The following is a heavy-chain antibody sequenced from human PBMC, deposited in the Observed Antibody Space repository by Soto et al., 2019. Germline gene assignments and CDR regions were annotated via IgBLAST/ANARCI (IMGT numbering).Heavy chain of an antibody. CDR1: GFSLRTSGVG. D-gene: IGHD1-26*01. Sequence: QITLKESGPTLVKPTQTLTLTCTFSGFSLRTSGVGVGWIRQPPGKALEWLALIYWDDGKRYSPSLKNRLTIPKDNSKTPVVLTRTNMDPVDTATYYCAHTEQYYSGNYWLCRKPFDYWGQGTLVTVSS. CDR2: IYWDDGK. J-gene: IGHJ4*02. CDR3: AHTEQYYSGNYWLCRKPFDY. V-gene: IGHV2-5*02.